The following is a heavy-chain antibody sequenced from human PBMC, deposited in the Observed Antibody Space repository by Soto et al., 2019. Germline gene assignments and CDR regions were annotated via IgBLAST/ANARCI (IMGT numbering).Heavy chain of an antibody. CDR2: IYHSGSR. CDR3: ARAAPRYCSGGSCYSGRDY. D-gene: IGHD2-15*01. CDR1: GESSSSPGYH. J-gene: IGHJ4*02. V-gene: IGHV4-31*03. Sequence: TQDRSGSVAGESSSSPGYHWSKIRQHPVKGREWIGYIYHSGSRYYNPSFKSRVDISVDTSKNQFSLKLSSVTAADTAVYYCARAAPRYCSGGSCYSGRDYWGQGTLVTVSS.